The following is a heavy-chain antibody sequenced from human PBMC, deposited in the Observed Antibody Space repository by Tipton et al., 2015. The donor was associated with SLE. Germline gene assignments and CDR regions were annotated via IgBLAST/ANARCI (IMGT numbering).Heavy chain of an antibody. CDR2: IYPGDSDT. CDR1: GYSFTSYW. D-gene: IGHD6-13*01. J-gene: IGHJ6*03. V-gene: IGHV5-51*01. Sequence: QLVQSGAEVKKPGESLRISCKGSGYSFTSYWIGWVRQMPGKGLEWMGIIYPGDSDTTYSPSFQGQVTISADKSISTAYLQWSSLKASDTAMYYCARLGGSSWAYYYYYMDVWGKGTTVTVSS. CDR3: ARLGGSSWAYYYYYMDV.